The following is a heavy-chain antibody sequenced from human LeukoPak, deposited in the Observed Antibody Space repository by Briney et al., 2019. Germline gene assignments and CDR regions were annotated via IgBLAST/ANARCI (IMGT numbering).Heavy chain of an antibody. CDR1: GGSISSGGYY. Sequence: SETLSLTCTVSGGSISSGGYYWSWIRQHPGKGLEWIGYIYYSGSTYYNPSLKSRVTISVDTSKNQFSLKLSSVTAADTAVYYCARDHTCNWFDPWGQGTLVTVSS. D-gene: IGHD3-16*01. J-gene: IGHJ5*02. CDR3: ARDHTCNWFDP. V-gene: IGHV4-31*03. CDR2: IYYSGST.